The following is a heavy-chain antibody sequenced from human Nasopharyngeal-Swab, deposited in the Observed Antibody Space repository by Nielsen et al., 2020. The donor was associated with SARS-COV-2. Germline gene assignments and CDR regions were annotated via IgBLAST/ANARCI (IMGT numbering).Heavy chain of an antibody. Sequence: LSLTCAASGFTFSRYTMHWVRQAPGKGLEWVAVISYDGSNKYYADSVKGRFTISRDISKNTLYLQMNSLRAEDTAVFYCASTPLDSSGYYYAFHYWGRGTLVAVSS. V-gene: IGHV3-30-3*01. D-gene: IGHD3-22*01. J-gene: IGHJ4*02. CDR1: GFTFSRYT. CDR3: ASTPLDSSGYYYAFHY. CDR2: ISYDGSNK.